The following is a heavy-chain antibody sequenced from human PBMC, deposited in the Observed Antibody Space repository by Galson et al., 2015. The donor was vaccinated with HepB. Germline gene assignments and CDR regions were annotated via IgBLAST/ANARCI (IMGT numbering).Heavy chain of an antibody. Sequence: SLRLSCAASGFPFSIYIMNWVRQVPGKGLEWVSSISTSSTFIYYADSVQGRFTISRDNAKNSLYLEMNSLRDEDTAVYYCAREGYSSSWNDWYFDLWGRGTLVIVSS. V-gene: IGHV3-21*01. D-gene: IGHD6-13*01. CDR3: AREGYSSSWNDWYFDL. CDR1: GFPFSIYI. CDR2: ISTSSTFI. J-gene: IGHJ2*01.